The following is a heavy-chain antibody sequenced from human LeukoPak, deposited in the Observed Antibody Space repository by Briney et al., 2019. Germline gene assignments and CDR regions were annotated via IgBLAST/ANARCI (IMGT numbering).Heavy chain of an antibody. V-gene: IGHV4-59*01. CDR1: GGSINSYY. CDR2: IYYSGST. D-gene: IGHD1-7*01. J-gene: IGHJ4*02. CDR3: ARAMDWNYGVYYFDY. Sequence: PSETLSLTCTVSGGSINSYYWSWIRQPPGKGLEWIGYIYYSGSTNYNPSLKSRVTISVDTSKNQFSLKLSSVTAADTAVYYCARAMDWNYGVYYFDYWGQGTLVTVSS.